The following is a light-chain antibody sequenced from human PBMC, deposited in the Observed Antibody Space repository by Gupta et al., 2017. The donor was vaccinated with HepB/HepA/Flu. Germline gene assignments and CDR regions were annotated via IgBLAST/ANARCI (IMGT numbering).Light chain of an antibody. CDR2: EVN. J-gene: IGLJ3*02. CDR1: SSDVGNYNF. V-gene: IGLV2-23*02. CDR3: CSYGGSRTFWV. Sequence: QSALTQSASVSGSPGQSITISCTGTSSDVGNYNFVSWYQQHPGKAPKLMIYEVNKRPSGVSNRFSGSKSGNTASLTISGLQAEDEADYYCCSYGGSRTFWVFGGGTKLTVL.